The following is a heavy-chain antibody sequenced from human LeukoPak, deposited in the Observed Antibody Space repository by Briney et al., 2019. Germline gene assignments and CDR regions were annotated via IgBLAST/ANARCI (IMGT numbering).Heavy chain of an antibody. Sequence: GGSLRLSCAASGFTFSRYWMCWVRQAPGKGLEWVANIRQDGSEIYYVDSVKGRFTISRDNAKNSLYLHMGSLRAEDTAVYYCARGDSYDSTGLYDYWGQGTLVTVSS. V-gene: IGHV3-7*01. CDR2: IRQDGSEI. J-gene: IGHJ4*02. D-gene: IGHD3-22*01. CDR3: ARGDSYDSTGLYDY. CDR1: GFTFSRYW.